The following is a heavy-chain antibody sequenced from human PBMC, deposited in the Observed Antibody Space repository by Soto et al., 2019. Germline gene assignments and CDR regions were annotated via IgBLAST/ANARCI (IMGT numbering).Heavy chain of an antibody. J-gene: IGHJ4*02. Sequence: EVQLVESGGGLVQPGGSLRLSCAASGFTFSSYWMHWVRQAPGKGLVWVSRINTDGSSTSYADSVKGRFTISRDNAENTLNLQMNSMRIADTAIYYWASEPPGRAMARVSVYGGQGTRVTFSS. CDR1: GFTFSSYW. D-gene: IGHD2-2*01. V-gene: IGHV3-74*01. CDR3: ASEPPGRAMARVSVY. CDR2: INTDGSST.